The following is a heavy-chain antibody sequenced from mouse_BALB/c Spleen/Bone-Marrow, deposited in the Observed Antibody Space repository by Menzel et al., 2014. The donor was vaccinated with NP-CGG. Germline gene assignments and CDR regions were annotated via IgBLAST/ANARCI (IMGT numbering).Heavy chain of an antibody. CDR3: ARGSYYEGAMDY. D-gene: IGHD1-1*01. Sequence: VKLQESGPGLVAPLQSLSITCTVSGFSFTIYGVYMVRQFPGKLLACLGVLLAGGSTKDHSACMSRLSISKDNSKSQVFLKMNSLQTDDTAMYYCARGSYYEGAMDYWGQGTSVTV. V-gene: IGHV2-9*02. J-gene: IGHJ4*01. CDR2: LLAGGST. CDR1: GFSFTIYG.